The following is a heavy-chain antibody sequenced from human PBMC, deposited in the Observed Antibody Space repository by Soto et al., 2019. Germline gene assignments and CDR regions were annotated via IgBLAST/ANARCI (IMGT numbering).Heavy chain of an antibody. Sequence: PGGSLRLSCTASGFTFGDYAMSWFRQAPGKGLEWVGFIRSKAYGGTTEYAASVKGRFTISRDDSKSIAYLQMNSLKTEDTAVYYCTRDIIGSSWTIYYYYYDMDGWGQGTTVTVSS. CDR2: IRSKAYGGTT. V-gene: IGHV3-49*03. CDR1: GFTFGDYA. CDR3: TRDIIGSSWTIYYYYYDMDG. D-gene: IGHD6-13*01. J-gene: IGHJ6*02.